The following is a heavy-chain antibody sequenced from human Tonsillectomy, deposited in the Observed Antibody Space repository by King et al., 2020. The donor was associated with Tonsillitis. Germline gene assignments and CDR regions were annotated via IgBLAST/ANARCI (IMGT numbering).Heavy chain of an antibody. CDR2: IYYSGNT. J-gene: IGHJ2*01. D-gene: IGHD3-10*01. CDR3: ARLGALLRDFDL. V-gene: IGHV4-31*03. Sequence: QLQESGPGLVKPSQTLSLTCTVSGGSISSGGYNWSWIRQHPGKGLEWIGYIYYSGNTHYNPSLKSRVTIFVDPSENQFSLKLSYVTAADTAVYFCARLGALLRDFDLWGRGTLVSVSS. CDR1: GGSISSGGYN.